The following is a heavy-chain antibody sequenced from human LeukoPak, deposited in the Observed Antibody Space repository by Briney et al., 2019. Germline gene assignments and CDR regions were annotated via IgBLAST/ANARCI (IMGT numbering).Heavy chain of an antibody. V-gene: IGHV1-2*06. D-gene: IGHD3-22*01. CDR1: GYTFTGCY. J-gene: IGHJ4*02. Sequence: ASVKVSCKASGYTFTGCYMHWVRQAPGQGLEWMGRINPNSGGTNYAQKFQGRVTMTRDTSISTAYMELSRLRSDDTAVYYCAREFYDSSGYYYTHLDYWGQGTLVTVSS. CDR2: INPNSGGT. CDR3: AREFYDSSGYYYTHLDY.